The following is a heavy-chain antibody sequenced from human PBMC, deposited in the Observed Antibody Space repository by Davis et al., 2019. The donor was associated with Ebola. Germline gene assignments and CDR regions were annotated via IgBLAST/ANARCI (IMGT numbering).Heavy chain of an antibody. V-gene: IGHV4-59*01. Sequence: SETLSLTCTVSGGSISSYYWSWIRQPPGKGLEWIGYIYYSGSTNYNPSPKSRVTISVDTSKNQFSLKLSSVTAADTAVYYCARSGLLWFGELFFSSNWFDPWGQGTLVTVSS. CDR3: ARSGLLWFGELFFSSNWFDP. CDR2: IYYSGST. J-gene: IGHJ5*02. D-gene: IGHD3-10*01. CDR1: GGSISSYY.